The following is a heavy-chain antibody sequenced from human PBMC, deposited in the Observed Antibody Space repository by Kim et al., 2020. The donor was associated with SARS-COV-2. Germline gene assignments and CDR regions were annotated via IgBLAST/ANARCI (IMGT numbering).Heavy chain of an antibody. V-gene: IGHV1-46*01. CDR2: INPSGGST. CDR1: GYTFTSYY. J-gene: IGHJ6*02. CDR3: ARDRYYYGSGSYPGYYYGMDV. D-gene: IGHD3-10*01. Sequence: ASVKVSCKASGYTFTSYYMHWVRQAPGQGLEWMGIINPSGGSTSYAQKFQGRVTMTRDTSTSTFYMELSSLRSEDTAVYYCARDRYYYGSGSYPGYYYGMDVWGQGTMVTVSS.